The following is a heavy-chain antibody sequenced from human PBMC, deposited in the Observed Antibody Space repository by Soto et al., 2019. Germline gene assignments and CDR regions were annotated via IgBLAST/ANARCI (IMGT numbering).Heavy chain of an antibody. V-gene: IGHV3-23*01. J-gene: IGHJ5*02. Sequence: DVQLLESGGDLAQPGGSLRLSCEASGFTFYNYAMAWVRQAPGRGLEWVSGITSSGGTYYADAVKGRFTISRDNSENTLYLQMNSLRAEDTAVYYCAKGESSVSACYFDPWGQGTLVTVSS. CDR3: AKGESSVSACYFDP. CDR1: GFTFYNYA. CDR2: ITSSGGT. D-gene: IGHD2-15*01.